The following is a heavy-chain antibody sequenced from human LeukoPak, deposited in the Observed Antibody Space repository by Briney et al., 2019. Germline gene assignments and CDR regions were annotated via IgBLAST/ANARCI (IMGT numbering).Heavy chain of an antibody. CDR3: ASGYGSGAGRFDY. D-gene: IGHD3-10*01. J-gene: IGHJ4*02. CDR2: INPSGGFT. CDR1: GYTFTSYY. V-gene: IGHV1-46*01. Sequence: ASVKVSCKASGYTFTSYYLHWVRQAPGQGLEWVGTINPSGGFTSYAQRFRGRVTMTRDTSTSTVYMELRSLTSEDTAVYYCASGYGSGAGRFDYWGQGTLVTVSS.